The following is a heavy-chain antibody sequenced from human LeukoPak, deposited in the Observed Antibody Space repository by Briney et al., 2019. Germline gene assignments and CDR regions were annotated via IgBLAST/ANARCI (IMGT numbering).Heavy chain of an antibody. V-gene: IGHV1-46*01. D-gene: IGHD5-12*01. CDR1: GYTFTSYY. J-gene: IGHJ4*02. Sequence: GASVKVSYKASGYTFTSYYMHWVPQAPGQGLEWMGIFNPSGGSTSYAQKFQGRVTMTRDTSTSTVYMELSSLRPEDTAVYYCARDHSGYEVHYGGQENLVTVSS. CDR3: ARDHSGYEVHY. CDR2: FNPSGGST.